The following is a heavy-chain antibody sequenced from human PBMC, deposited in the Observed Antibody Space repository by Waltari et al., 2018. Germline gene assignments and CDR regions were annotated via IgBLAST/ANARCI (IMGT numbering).Heavy chain of an antibody. CDR1: GGSISSYY. CDR2: IYYSGST. J-gene: IGHJ6*02. V-gene: IGHV4-59*01. D-gene: IGHD6-6*01. CDR3: ARGIAARPYYYYYGMDV. Sequence: QVQLQESGPGLVKPSETLSLTCTVSGGSISSYYWNWIRQSPGKGLEWIVYIYYSGSTNYNPSLKSRVTISVDTSKNQFSLKLSSVTAADTAVYYCARGIAARPYYYYYGMDVWGQGTTVTVSS.